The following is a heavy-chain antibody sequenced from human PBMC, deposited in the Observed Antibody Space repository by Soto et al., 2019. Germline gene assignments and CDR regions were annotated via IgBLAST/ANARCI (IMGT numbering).Heavy chain of an antibody. D-gene: IGHD3-16*01. J-gene: IGHJ6*02. V-gene: IGHV3-64*02. CDR1: GFTFSSYA. CDR2: ISSNGGST. CDR3: ARGLRAVLGLKGGEARYYYYGMDV. Sequence: PGGSLRLSCAASGFTFSSYAMHWVRQAPGKGLEYVSAISSNGGSTYYADSVKGRFTISRDNSKNTLYLQMGSLRAEDMAVYYCARGLRAVLGLKGGEARYYYYGMDVWGQGTTVTVSS.